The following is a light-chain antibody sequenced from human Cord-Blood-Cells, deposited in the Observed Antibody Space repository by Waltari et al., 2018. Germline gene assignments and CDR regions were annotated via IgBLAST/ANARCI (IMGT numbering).Light chain of an antibody. CDR1: QSVLYSSNNKNY. CDR3: QQYYSTPFT. Sequence: DIVMTKSPDSLAVSLGERATGNCKASQSVLYSSNNKNYLAWYQQKPGQPPKLLIYWASTRESGVPDRFSGSGSGTDFTLTISSLQAEDVAVYYCQQYYSTPFTFGPGTKVDIK. V-gene: IGKV4-1*01. J-gene: IGKJ3*01. CDR2: WAS.